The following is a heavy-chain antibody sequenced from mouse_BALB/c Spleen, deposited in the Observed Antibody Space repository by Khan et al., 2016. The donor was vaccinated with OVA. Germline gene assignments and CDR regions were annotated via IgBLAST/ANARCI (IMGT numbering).Heavy chain of an antibody. CDR1: GFTFNTYA. J-gene: IGHJ1*01. Sequence: MQLVESGGGLVQPKGSLKLSCAASGFTFNTYAMNWVRQAPGKGLEWVARIRSKSNNYATYYADSVKDRFTISRDDSQSMLYLQMNNLKTEDTAMYYCVRPNWEKYWYFDVWGAGTTVTVSS. D-gene: IGHD4-1*01. CDR3: VRPNWEKYWYFDV. CDR2: IRSKSNNYAT. V-gene: IGHV10-1*02.